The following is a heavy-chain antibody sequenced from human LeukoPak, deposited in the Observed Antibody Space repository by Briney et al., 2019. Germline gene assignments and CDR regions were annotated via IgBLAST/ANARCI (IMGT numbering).Heavy chain of an antibody. CDR3: AREHYGDYTYYFDY. CDR1: GITFSSYA. J-gene: IGHJ4*02. CDR2: ISYDGSNK. D-gene: IGHD4-17*01. V-gene: IGHV3-30-3*01. Sequence: GGSLRLSCAASGITFSSYAMHWVRQAPGKGLEWVAVISYDGSNKYYADSVKGRFTISRDNSKNTLYLQMNSLRAEDTAVYYCAREHYGDYTYYFDYWGQGTLVTVSS.